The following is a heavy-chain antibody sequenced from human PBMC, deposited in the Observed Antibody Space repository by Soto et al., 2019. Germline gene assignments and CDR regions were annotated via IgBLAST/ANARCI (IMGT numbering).Heavy chain of an antibody. Sequence: SETLSLTCTVSGGSVLSSRYYWVWIRQPPGKGLECIGTIYFSGKSYYNPSLKSRVTMSVDTSKNQFSLEVSSVAAADTAIYYCARFDYSGLGSKYFYYMDVWGKGTTVTVSS. D-gene: IGHD4-4*01. CDR3: ARFDYSGLGSKYFYYMDV. V-gene: IGHV4-39*01. CDR2: IYFSGKS. J-gene: IGHJ6*03. CDR1: GGSVLSSRYY.